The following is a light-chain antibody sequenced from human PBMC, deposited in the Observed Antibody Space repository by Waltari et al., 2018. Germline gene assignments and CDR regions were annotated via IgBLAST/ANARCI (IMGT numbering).Light chain of an antibody. CDR2: DDS. CDR1: NIGSKT. V-gene: IGLV3-21*02. J-gene: IGLJ3*02. CDR3: QVWDSSSDHRV. Sequence: SYILTQPPSVSVAPGQTARIPCRGNNIGSKTVHWYQQKPGQAPVLFVSDDSDRPSGIRERFSDSNSGNTATLTISRVEAGDEADYYCQVWDSSSDHRVFGGGTTLTVL.